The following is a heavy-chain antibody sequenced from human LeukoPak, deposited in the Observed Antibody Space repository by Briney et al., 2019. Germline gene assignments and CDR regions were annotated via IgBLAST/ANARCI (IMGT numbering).Heavy chain of an antibody. V-gene: IGHV1-18*01. D-gene: IGHD3-22*01. Sequence: ASVKVSCKASGYTFTSYGISWVRQAPGQGLEWMGWISAYNGNTNYAQKLRGRVTMTTDTSTSTAYMELRSLRSDDTAVYYCARVKRGSSGYSFDPWGQGTLVTVSS. CDR1: GYTFTSYG. CDR2: ISAYNGNT. CDR3: ARVKRGSSGYSFDP. J-gene: IGHJ5*02.